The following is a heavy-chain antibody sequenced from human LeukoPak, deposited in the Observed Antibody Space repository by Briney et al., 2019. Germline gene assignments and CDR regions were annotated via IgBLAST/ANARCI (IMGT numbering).Heavy chain of an antibody. J-gene: IGHJ6*02. CDR3: ARVDFRGGYYDILTGYYPNHGMDV. CDR2: IYGGADT. D-gene: IGHD3-9*01. V-gene: IGHV3-53*01. Sequence: GGSLRLSCAASGFTFSSNGMHWVRQAPGKGLEWISVIYGGADTYYADSVKGRFTISRDNSKNTLYLHLNSLRAEDTAVYYCARVDFRGGYYDILTGYYPNHGMDVWGQGTTVTVSS. CDR1: GFTFSSNG.